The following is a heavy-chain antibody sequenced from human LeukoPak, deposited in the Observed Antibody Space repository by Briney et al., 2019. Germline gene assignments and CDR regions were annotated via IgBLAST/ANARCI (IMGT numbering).Heavy chain of an antibody. CDR3: ARRNNWNFDY. V-gene: IGHV5-10-1*01. D-gene: IGHD1-1*01. CDR2: IDPSDSYT. J-gene: IGHJ4*02. CDR1: GYSFTSYW. Sequence: GESLKISCQGSGYSFTSYWINWVRQMPGKGLEWMGRIDPSDSYTNYSPSFQGHVTISADKSISTAYLQWSSLKASDTAMYYCARRNNWNFDYWGQGTLVTVSS.